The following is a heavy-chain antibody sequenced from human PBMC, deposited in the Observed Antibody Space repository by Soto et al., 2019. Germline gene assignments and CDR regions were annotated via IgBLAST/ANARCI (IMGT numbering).Heavy chain of an antibody. D-gene: IGHD3-10*01. J-gene: IGHJ6*02. Sequence: EASVKVSCKASGGTFSSYAISWVRQAPGQGLEWMGGIIPIFGTANYAQKFQGRVTITADESTSTAYMELSSLRSEDTAVYYCARGYYGSGSYHRPYYYGMDVWGQGTTVTVSS. V-gene: IGHV1-69*13. CDR1: GGTFSSYA. CDR2: IIPIFGTA. CDR3: ARGYYGSGSYHRPYYYGMDV.